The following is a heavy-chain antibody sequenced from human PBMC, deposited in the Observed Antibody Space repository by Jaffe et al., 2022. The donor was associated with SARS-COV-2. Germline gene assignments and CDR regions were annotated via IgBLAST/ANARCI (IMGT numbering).Heavy chain of an antibody. CDR1: GGSFSGYY. J-gene: IGHJ4*02. Sequence: QVQLQQWGAGLLKPSETLSLTCAVYGGSFSGYYWSWIRQPPGKGLEWIGEINHSGSTNYNPSLKSRVTISVDTSKNQFSLKLSSVTAADTAVYYCARMPIAVAGGSDYWGQGTLVTVSS. CDR2: INHSGST. CDR3: ARMPIAVAGGSDY. V-gene: IGHV4-34*01. D-gene: IGHD6-19*01.